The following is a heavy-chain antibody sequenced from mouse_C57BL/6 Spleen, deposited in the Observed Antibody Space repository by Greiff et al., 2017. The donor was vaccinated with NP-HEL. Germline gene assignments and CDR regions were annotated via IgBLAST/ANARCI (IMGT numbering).Heavy chain of an antibody. CDR1: GFTFSSYA. V-gene: IGHV5-4*01. CDR2: ISDGGSYT. Sequence: EVKLVESGGGLVKPGGSLKLSCAASGFTFSSYAMSWVRQTPEKRLEWVATISDGGSYTYYPDNVKGRFTISRDNAKNNLYLQMSHLKSEDTAMYYCARETGREAWFAYWGQGPLVTVSA. CDR3: ARETGREAWFAY. D-gene: IGHD4-1*01. J-gene: IGHJ3*01.